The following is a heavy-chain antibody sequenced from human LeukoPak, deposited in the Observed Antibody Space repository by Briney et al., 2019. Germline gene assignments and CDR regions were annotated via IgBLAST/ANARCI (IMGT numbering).Heavy chain of an antibody. CDR1: GGSISSHY. J-gene: IGHJ6*03. CDR3: ARGGQWLGYYYYYYMDV. D-gene: IGHD6-19*01. Sequence: PSETLSLTCTVSGGSISSHYWSWIRQPPGRGLEWIGYIYYSGSTNYNPSLKSRFTISVDTSKNQLSLKLSSVTAAYTAVYYCARGGQWLGYYYYYYMDVWGKGTTVTVSS. V-gene: IGHV4-59*11. CDR2: IYYSGST.